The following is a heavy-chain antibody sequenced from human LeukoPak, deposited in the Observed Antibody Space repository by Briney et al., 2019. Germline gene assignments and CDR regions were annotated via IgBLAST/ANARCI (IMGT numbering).Heavy chain of an antibody. J-gene: IGHJ4*02. Sequence: ASVKVSCKASGYTFTSYGISWVRQAPGQGLEWMGWISAYNGNTNYAQKLQGRVTMTTDTSTSTAYMELRSLRSDDTAVYYCARGPPADCSSTSCYILVFRGPPDYWGQGTLVTVSS. D-gene: IGHD2-2*02. CDR2: ISAYNGNT. V-gene: IGHV1-18*01. CDR1: GYTFTSYG. CDR3: ARGPPADCSSTSCYILVFRGPPDY.